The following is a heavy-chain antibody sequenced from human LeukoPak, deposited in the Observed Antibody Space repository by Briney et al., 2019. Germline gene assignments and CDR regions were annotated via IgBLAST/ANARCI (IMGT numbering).Heavy chain of an antibody. Sequence: PGGSLRLSCAASGFTFSSYSMNWVRQAPGKGLEWVSSISSSSSYIYYAGSVKGRFTISRDNAKNSLYLQMNSLRAEDTAVYYCASELGTGRSYWGQGTLVTVSS. D-gene: IGHD3-10*01. CDR3: ASELGTGRSY. CDR1: GFTFSSYS. J-gene: IGHJ4*02. CDR2: ISSSSSYI. V-gene: IGHV3-21*01.